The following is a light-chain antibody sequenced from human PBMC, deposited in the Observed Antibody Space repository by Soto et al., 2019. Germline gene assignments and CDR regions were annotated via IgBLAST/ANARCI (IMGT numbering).Light chain of an antibody. J-gene: IGKJ5*01. Sequence: EIVLTQSPGTLSLSPGERATLSCRASQSVSRYLAWYQQKPGQAPRLLIYDASNRATGIPARFSGSGSGTDFTLTISSLEPEDFAVYYCQQRSDWPPITFGRGTRLEI. V-gene: IGKV3-11*01. CDR2: DAS. CDR3: QQRSDWPPIT. CDR1: QSVSRY.